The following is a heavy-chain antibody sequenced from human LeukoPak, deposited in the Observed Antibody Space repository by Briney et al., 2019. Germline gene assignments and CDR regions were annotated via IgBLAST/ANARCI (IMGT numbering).Heavy chain of an antibody. Sequence: GASVKVSCKASGYTFTSYGISWVRQAPGQGLEWMGWISAYNGNTNYAQKLQGRVTMTTDTSTSTAYMELRSLRSDDTAVYYCARRRTYYYDSSGYYPPDDAFDIWGQGTMVTVSS. V-gene: IGHV1-18*01. CDR2: ISAYNGNT. CDR1: GYTFTSYG. D-gene: IGHD3-22*01. J-gene: IGHJ3*02. CDR3: ARRRTYYYDSSGYYPPDDAFDI.